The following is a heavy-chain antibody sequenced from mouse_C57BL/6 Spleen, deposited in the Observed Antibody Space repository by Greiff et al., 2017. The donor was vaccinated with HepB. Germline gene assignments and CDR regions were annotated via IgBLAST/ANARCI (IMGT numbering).Heavy chain of an antibody. CDR2: IYPRDGST. Sequence: VHLVESDAELVKPGASVKISCKVSGYTFTDHTIHWMKQRPEQGLEWIGYIYPRDGSTKYNEKFKGKATLTADKSSSTAYMQLNSLTSEDSAVYFCARFGSLYYYAMDYWGQGTSVTVSS. CDR3: ARFGSLYYYAMDY. CDR1: GYTFTDHT. D-gene: IGHD1-1*02. J-gene: IGHJ4*01. V-gene: IGHV1-78*01.